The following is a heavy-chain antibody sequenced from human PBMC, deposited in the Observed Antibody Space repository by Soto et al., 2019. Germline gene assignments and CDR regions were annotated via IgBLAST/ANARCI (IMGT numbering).Heavy chain of an antibody. D-gene: IGHD3-16*01. Sequence: QVQLQESGPGLVKPSGTLSLICAVSGGSINNTNWWSWVRQSPGKGLEWIGEIYHSGSTTYNPSLKSRGTISVDKSKNQFSLNLSSVTAADTAVYYCAKGEYDYVWGSYRINWFDPWGQGTLVTVSS. CDR1: GGSINNTNW. CDR3: AKGEYDYVWGSYRINWFDP. J-gene: IGHJ5*02. V-gene: IGHV4-4*02. CDR2: IYHSGST.